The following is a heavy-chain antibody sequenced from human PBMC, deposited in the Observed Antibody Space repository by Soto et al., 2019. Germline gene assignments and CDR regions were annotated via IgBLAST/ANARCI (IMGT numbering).Heavy chain of an antibody. CDR2: INTDGRVT. CDR3: ARQTGLGATNY. V-gene: IGHV3-74*01. J-gene: IGHJ4*02. Sequence: GGSLRLSCAVSGFTFSNFWMHWVRRAPGKGRVWVARINTDGRVTSHADSVKGRVTISRDNAKSTLYLQMNSLREEDTAMYYCARQTGLGATNYWGRGTLVTVSS. D-gene: IGHD1-26*01. CDR1: GFTFSNFW.